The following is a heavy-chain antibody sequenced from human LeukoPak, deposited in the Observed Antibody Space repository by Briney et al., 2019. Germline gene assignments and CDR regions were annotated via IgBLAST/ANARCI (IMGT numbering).Heavy chain of an antibody. CDR3: TRDLTTGTTGD. Sequence: ASVKVSCKASGGTFSSYAISWVRQAPGQGLEWMGWINPITGGANYAQRFQGRVTMTRDTSISTAYMELSILRSDDTAIYYCTRDLTTGTTGDWGQGTLVTVSS. D-gene: IGHD1-1*01. V-gene: IGHV1-2*02. J-gene: IGHJ4*02. CDR1: GGTFSSYA. CDR2: INPITGGA.